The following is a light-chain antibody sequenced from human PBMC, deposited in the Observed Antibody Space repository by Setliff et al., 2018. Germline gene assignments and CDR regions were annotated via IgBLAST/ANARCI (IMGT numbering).Light chain of an antibody. V-gene: IGLV3-1*01. CDR3: QAWDSGTAV. J-gene: IGLJ1*01. CDR2: QDN. Sequence: SYELTQPPSLSMSPGQTASITCSGDKLGDKYISWYQHKPGQSPVVVMYQDNKRPSGIPRRFSGSNSGNTATLTISGTQAMDEADYYCQAWDSGTAVFGSGTKVTVL. CDR1: KLGDKY.